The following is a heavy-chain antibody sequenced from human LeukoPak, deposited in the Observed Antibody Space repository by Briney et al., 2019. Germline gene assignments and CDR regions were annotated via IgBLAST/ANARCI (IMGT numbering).Heavy chain of an antibody. CDR1: GYTFTTYA. Sequence: GASVKVSCRASGYTFTTYAMHWVRQAPGQRLEWMGWINAGNGQTKYSQKFQRRVTVTRDTSASTAYMELSSLRSEDTAVYYCARSIIIVPNTSYYYYYMDVWGQGTTVTVSS. CDR3: ARSIIIVPNTSYYYYYMDV. J-gene: IGHJ6*02. D-gene: IGHD2/OR15-2a*01. V-gene: IGHV1-3*01. CDR2: INAGNGQT.